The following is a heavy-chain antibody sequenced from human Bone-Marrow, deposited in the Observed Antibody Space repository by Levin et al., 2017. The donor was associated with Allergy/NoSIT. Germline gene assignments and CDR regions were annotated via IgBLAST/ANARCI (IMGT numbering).Heavy chain of an antibody. CDR1: DGSISSGSFY. J-gene: IGHJ6*03. CDR2: IYTTGDT. Sequence: KASETLSLTCTVSDGSISSGSFYWSWVRQPAGKTLEWIGRIYTTGDTSYNPSLKSRVTISVDKSKMQFSLKLSSVTAADTAVYYCARDRWFTSGYSYYYYMDVWGKGTTVTVSS. D-gene: IGHD6-19*01. CDR3: ARDRWFTSGYSYYYYMDV. V-gene: IGHV4-61*02.